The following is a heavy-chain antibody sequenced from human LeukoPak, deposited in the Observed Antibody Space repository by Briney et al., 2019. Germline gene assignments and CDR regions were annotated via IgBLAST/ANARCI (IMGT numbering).Heavy chain of an antibody. Sequence: SETLSLTCAVYGGSFSGYYWSWIRQPPGKGLEWIGEINHSGSTNYNPSLKSRVTISVDTSKNQFSLKLSSVTAADTAVYYCARGLGYSYGHFYYYYGMGVWGQGTTVTVSS. V-gene: IGHV4-34*01. D-gene: IGHD5-18*01. CDR3: ARGLGYSYGHFYYYYGMGV. CDR2: INHSGST. CDR1: GGSFSGYY. J-gene: IGHJ6*02.